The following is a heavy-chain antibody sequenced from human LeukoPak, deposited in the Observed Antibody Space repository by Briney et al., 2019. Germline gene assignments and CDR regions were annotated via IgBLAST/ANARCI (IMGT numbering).Heavy chain of an antibody. V-gene: IGHV3-21*01. CDR3: ASSPQDYYGSGEGAFDF. J-gene: IGHJ3*01. Sequence: PGGTLRLSCAASGFTFSTYSMNWVRQAPPKGLELDSSISSSSYYIYHADSVKGRFTISRDNAKNSLYLQMTSMRAEDTAVYYCASSPQDYYGSGEGAFDFWGQGTMVIVSS. D-gene: IGHD3-10*01. CDR2: ISSSSYYI. CDR1: GFTFSTYS.